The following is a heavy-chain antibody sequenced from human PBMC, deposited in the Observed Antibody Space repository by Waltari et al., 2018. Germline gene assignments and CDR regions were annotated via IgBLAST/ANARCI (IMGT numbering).Heavy chain of an antibody. Sequence: QVQLQQWGAGLLKPSETLSLTCAVYGGSFSGYYWSWIRQPPGKGLVWIGEINHSGSTNYNPSLKSRVTISVDTSKNQFSLKLSSVTAADTAVYYCARGLSAPWRITMVRGVTYFDYWGQGTLVTVSS. CDR2: INHSGST. CDR1: GGSFSGYY. V-gene: IGHV4-34*01. J-gene: IGHJ4*02. CDR3: ARGLSAPWRITMVRGVTYFDY. D-gene: IGHD3-10*01.